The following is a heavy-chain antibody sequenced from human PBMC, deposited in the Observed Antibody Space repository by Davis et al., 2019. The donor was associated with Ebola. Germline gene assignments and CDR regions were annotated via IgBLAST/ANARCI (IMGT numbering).Heavy chain of an antibody. J-gene: IGHJ4*02. V-gene: IGHV3-15*07. CDR2: IKSTTDGGTT. CDR1: GFTFSNAW. D-gene: IGHD2-21*02. Sequence: GESLKISCAASGFTFSNAWLNPVRQAPGKGLEWVGRIKSTTDGGTTDYAAPVKGRFTISRDDSKNTLYLQMNSLKTEDTAVYYCTTVHIVVVTAIRDWGKGTLVTVSS. CDR3: TTVHIVVVTAIRD.